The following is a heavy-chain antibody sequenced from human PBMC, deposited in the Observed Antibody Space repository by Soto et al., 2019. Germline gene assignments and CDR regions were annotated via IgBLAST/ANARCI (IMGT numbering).Heavy chain of an antibody. CDR3: AKGERYFDWLLFDAGLNWFDP. Sequence: GGSLRLSCAASGFTFSSYAMSWVRQAPGKGLEWVSAISGSGGSTYYADSVKGRFTISRDNSKNTLYLQMNSLRAEDTAVYYCAKGERYFDWLLFDAGLNWFDPWGQGTLVTVSS. D-gene: IGHD3-9*01. V-gene: IGHV3-23*01. J-gene: IGHJ5*02. CDR2: ISGSGGST. CDR1: GFTFSSYA.